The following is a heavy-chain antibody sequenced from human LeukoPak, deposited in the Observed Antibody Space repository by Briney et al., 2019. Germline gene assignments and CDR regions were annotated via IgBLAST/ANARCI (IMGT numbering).Heavy chain of an antibody. J-gene: IGHJ5*02. CDR3: AGGGYIVGASFDP. CDR1: GFTFSSYW. D-gene: IGHD1-26*01. V-gene: IGHV3-74*01. CDR2: ISTDGSRT. Sequence: GGSLRLSCAASGFTFSSYWMHWVRQPPGKGLVWVSLISTDGSRTTYADSAKGRFTISRDNAKNTLYLQMNSLRAEDTAVYYCAGGGYIVGASFDPWGQGTLVTVSS.